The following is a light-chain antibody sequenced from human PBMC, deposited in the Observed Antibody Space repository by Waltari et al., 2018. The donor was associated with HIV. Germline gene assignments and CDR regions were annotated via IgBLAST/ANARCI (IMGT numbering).Light chain of an antibody. V-gene: IGLV3-1*01. CDR3: QAWDSSIVV. CDR1: TLGAKF. CDR2: EDN. Sequence: SYELTQPPSVSVSPGPTASITCSGDTLGAKFACWYLQKPGQSPVLVIYEDNKRPSGRPERFSGSNSGNTATLTITGTQAMDEGDYYCQAWDSSIVVFGGGTKLTVL. J-gene: IGLJ2*01.